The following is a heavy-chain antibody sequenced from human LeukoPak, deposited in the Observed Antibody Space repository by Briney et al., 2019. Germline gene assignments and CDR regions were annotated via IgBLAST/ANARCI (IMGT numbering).Heavy chain of an antibody. D-gene: IGHD6-19*01. V-gene: IGHV1-18*01. CDR3: ANAGYSSGWYGVEAFDI. Sequence: XSVKVXCKASGYTFTSYGISWVRQAPGQGLEWMGWISAYNGNTNYAQKLQGRVTMTTDTSTSTAYMELRSLRSDDTAVYYCANAGYSSGWYGVEAFDIWGQGTMVTVSS. CDR2: ISAYNGNT. J-gene: IGHJ3*02. CDR1: GYTFTSYG.